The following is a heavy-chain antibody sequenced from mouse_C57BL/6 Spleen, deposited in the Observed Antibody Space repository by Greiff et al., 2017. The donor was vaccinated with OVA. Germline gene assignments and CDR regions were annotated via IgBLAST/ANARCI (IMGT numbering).Heavy chain of an antibody. V-gene: IGHV1-77*01. Sequence: QVQLKQSGAELVKPGASVKISCKASGYTFTDYYINWVKQRPGQGLEWIGKIGPGSGSTYYNEKFKGKDKLTADKSSSTAYMQLSSLTYEDSAVYFRARDGGYYEGFDYWGQGTLVTVSA. J-gene: IGHJ3*01. CDR3: ARDGGYYEGFDY. CDR1: GYTFTDYY. CDR2: IGPGSGST. D-gene: IGHD2-3*01.